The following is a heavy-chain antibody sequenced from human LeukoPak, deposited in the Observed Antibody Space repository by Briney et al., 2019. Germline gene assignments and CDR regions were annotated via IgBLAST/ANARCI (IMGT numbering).Heavy chain of an antibody. V-gene: IGHV4-31*03. CDR3: VVWKGDYTVDY. J-gene: IGHJ4*02. CDR2: TYYGGNT. CDR1: GGSIGRGGDY. D-gene: IGHD4-17*01. Sequence: SQTLSLTCTVSGGSIGRGGDYWTWIRQHPGKGLEWIGNTYYGGNTYYNPSLKSRGTISIDTSKNQFSLKLTSVTAAATPVYYFVVWKGDYTVDYWGQGTLVTVSS.